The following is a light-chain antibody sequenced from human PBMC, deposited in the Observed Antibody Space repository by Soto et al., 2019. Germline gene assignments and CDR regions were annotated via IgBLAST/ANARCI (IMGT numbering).Light chain of an antibody. Sequence: QSGLTQPASGSGSPGQSIAISCSVSSSDLGIYNYVSWYQQHPGKVPKLIIFEVTNRPSGVSNRFSGSKSGNTASLTISGLQAEDEADYYCSSYTTSSTRVFGTGTKVTVL. CDR1: SSDLGIYNY. J-gene: IGLJ1*01. CDR2: EVT. CDR3: SSYTTSSTRV. V-gene: IGLV2-14*01.